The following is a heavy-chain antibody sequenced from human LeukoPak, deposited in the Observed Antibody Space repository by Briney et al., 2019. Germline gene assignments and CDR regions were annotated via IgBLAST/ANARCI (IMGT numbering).Heavy chain of an antibody. CDR1: GYSFTSYW. CDR3: ARLYGGYDALYYYYYMDV. CDR2: IYPGDSDT. Sequence: PGESLKISCKGSGYSFTSYWTGWWRQMPGKGLEWLGIIYPGDSDTRYSPSFQGQVTISADKSISTAYLQWSSLKASDTAMYYCARLYGGYDALYYYYYMDVWGKGTTVTVSS. V-gene: IGHV5-51*01. D-gene: IGHD5-12*01. J-gene: IGHJ6*03.